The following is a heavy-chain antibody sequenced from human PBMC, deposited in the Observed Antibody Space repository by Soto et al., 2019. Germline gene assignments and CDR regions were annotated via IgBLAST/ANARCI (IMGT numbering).Heavy chain of an antibody. D-gene: IGHD2-2*01. J-gene: IGHJ4*02. CDR2: IYYSGST. Sequence: PSETLSLTCTVSGGSISSSSYYWGWIRQPPGKGLEWIGSIYYSGSTYYNPSLKSRVTISVDTSKNQFSLKLSSVTAADTAVYYCARRSAYCSSNSCYGNFDYWGQGTLVTVSS. CDR3: ARRSAYCSSNSCYGNFDY. V-gene: IGHV4-39*01. CDR1: GGSISSSSYY.